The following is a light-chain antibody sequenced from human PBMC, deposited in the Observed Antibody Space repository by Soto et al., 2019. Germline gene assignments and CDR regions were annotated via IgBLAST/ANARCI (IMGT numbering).Light chain of an antibody. CDR2: GNS. J-gene: IGLJ1*01. CDR1: SSNIGAGYD. CDR3: QSYDSCLSGSVYV. Sequence: QSVLTQPPSVSGAPGQRVTISCTGSSSNIGAGYDVHWYQQLPGTAPKLLIYGNSNRPSGVPDRFSGSKSGTSASLAITGLQAEDEADYYCQSYDSCLSGSVYVFGTGTKLTVL. V-gene: IGLV1-40*01.